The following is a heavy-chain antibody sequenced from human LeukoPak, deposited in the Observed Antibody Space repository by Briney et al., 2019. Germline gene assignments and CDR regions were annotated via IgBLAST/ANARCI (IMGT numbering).Heavy chain of an antibody. J-gene: IGHJ4*02. D-gene: IGHD3-22*01. CDR3: ARDGYYDSSGYPIDY. CDR2: ISSSSSYI. Sequence: GGSLRLSCAASGFTFSSYSMNWVRQAPGKGLEWVSSISSSSSYIYYADSVKGRFTISRDNAKNSLYLQMNSLRAEDTAVYYCARDGYYDSSGYPIDYWGQGTLVTVSS. CDR1: GFTFSSYS. V-gene: IGHV3-21*01.